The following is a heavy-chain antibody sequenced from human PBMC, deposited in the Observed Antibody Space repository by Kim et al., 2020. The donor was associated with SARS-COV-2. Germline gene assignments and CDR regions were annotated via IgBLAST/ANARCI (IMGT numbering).Heavy chain of an antibody. D-gene: IGHD3-9*01. CDR1: GFTFSSYS. CDR2: ISSSSSTI. J-gene: IGHJ4*02. V-gene: IGHV3-48*02. Sequence: GGSLRLSCAASGFTFSSYSMNWVRQAPGKGLEWVSYISSSSSTIYYADSVKGRFTISRDNAKNSLYLQMNSLRDEDTAVYYCARGLRYFDWLLVFDYWGQGTLVTVSS. CDR3: ARGLRYFDWLLVFDY.